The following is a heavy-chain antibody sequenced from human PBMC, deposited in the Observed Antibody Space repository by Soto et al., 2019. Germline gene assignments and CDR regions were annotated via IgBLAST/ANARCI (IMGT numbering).Heavy chain of an antibody. Sequence: GASVKVSCKASGYTFTSYDINWVRQATGQGLEWMGWMNPNSGNTGYAQKFQGRVTMTRNTSINTAYMELSSLRSEDTAVYYCARTYYYDSSGHPNWFAPWGQGTLVTVSS. D-gene: IGHD3-22*01. J-gene: IGHJ5*02. V-gene: IGHV1-8*01. CDR3: ARTYYYDSSGHPNWFAP. CDR2: MNPNSGNT. CDR1: GYTFTSYD.